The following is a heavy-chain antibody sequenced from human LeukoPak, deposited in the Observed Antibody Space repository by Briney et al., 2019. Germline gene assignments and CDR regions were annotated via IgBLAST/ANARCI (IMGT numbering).Heavy chain of an antibody. D-gene: IGHD6-19*01. V-gene: IGHV4-4*07. J-gene: IGHJ4*02. Sequence: SETLSLTCTVSGGSISSYYWSWIRQPAGKGLEWIGRIYTSGSTNYSPSLKSRVTMSVDTSKSQFSLKLNSVTAADTAVYYCARDRGDSSGWYWGCYFDYWGQGTLVTVSS. CDR3: ARDRGDSSGWYWGCYFDY. CDR2: IYTSGST. CDR1: GGSISSYY.